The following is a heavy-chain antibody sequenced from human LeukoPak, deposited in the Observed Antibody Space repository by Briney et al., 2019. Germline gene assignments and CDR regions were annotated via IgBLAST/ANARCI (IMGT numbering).Heavy chain of an antibody. V-gene: IGHV4-39*01. CDR3: ARPIPGYYYYYMDV. CDR2: IYYGGST. Sequence: SETLSLTCTVSGGSISSSSYYWGWIRQPPGKGLEWIGSIYYGGSTYYNPSLKSRVTISVDTSKNQFSLKLSSVTAADTAVYYCARPIPGYYYYYMDVWGKGTTVTVSS. J-gene: IGHJ6*03. CDR1: GGSISSSSYY. D-gene: IGHD2-2*02.